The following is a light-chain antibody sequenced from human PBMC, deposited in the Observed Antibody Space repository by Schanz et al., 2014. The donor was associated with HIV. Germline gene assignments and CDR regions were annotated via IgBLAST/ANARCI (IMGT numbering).Light chain of an antibody. Sequence: QSALTQPASLSGSPGQSITISCTGTSIDVGGYDYVSWYQQHPDKAPRLIIYDVSNRPSGVSNRFSGSKSGNTASLTISGLQPEDEAEYFCCSYAGSSILRVFGTGTKLTVL. CDR1: SIDVGGYDY. CDR2: DVS. J-gene: IGLJ1*01. V-gene: IGLV2-14*03. CDR3: CSYAGSSILRV.